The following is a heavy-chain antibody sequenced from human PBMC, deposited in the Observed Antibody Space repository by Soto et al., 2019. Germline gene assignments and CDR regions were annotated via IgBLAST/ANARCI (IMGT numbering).Heavy chain of an antibody. J-gene: IGHJ4*02. D-gene: IGHD3-3*01. CDR1: GFTFSDYY. CDR3: ARYFVNYDFWSGYYKGYFDY. V-gene: IGHV3-11*01. Sequence: GGSLRLSCAASGFTFSDYYMSWIRQAPGKGLEWVSYISSSGSTIYYADSVKGRFTISRDNAKNSLYLQMNSLRAEDTAVYYCARYFVNYDFWSGYYKGYFDYWGQGTLVTVPQ. CDR2: ISSSGSTI.